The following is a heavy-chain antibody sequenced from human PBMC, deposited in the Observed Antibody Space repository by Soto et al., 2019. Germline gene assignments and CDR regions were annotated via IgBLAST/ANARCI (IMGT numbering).Heavy chain of an antibody. D-gene: IGHD5-12*01. J-gene: IGHJ4*02. CDR2: IVPVFGRP. V-gene: IGHV1-69*13. CDR3: TREGSGYNF. CDR1: GGSFSNFC. Sequence: ASVNVSCKCSGGSFSNFCISWVRQAPGQGLECMGWIVPVFGRPNYAQRFRGRLTITADESTSTGYMELISLRSDDTAVYYCTREGSGYNFWGQGTQVTVSS.